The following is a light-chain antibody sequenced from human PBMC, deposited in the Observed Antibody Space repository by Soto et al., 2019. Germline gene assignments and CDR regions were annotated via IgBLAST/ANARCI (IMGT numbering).Light chain of an antibody. CDR3: QHYGSLVFA. J-gene: IGKJ4*01. V-gene: IGKV3-20*01. Sequence: EIGLTQSPCTLSLSPGERATLSCRASQSVSSCYLAWYQQKPGQAPRLLIYGAPSRATGIPDRFSGSGSGRAFTLTITSLEPEDFAVYYLQHYGSLVFAFSGGTKVESK. CDR2: GAP. CDR1: QSVSSCY.